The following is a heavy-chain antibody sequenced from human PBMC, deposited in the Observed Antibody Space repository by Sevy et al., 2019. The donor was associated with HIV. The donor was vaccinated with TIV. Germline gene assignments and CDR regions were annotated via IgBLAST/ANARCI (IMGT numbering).Heavy chain of an antibody. CDR2: IYHSGST. CDR3: ARARGLRMSWFDP. Sequence: SETLSLTCAVSGGSISSGGYSWSWIRQPPGKGLEWIGYIYHSGSTYYNPSLKSRVTISVDRSRNQFSLKLGSVTAADTAVYYCARARGLRMSWFDPWGQGTLVTVPQ. J-gene: IGHJ5*02. V-gene: IGHV4-30-2*01. CDR1: GGSISSGGYS. D-gene: IGHD4-17*01.